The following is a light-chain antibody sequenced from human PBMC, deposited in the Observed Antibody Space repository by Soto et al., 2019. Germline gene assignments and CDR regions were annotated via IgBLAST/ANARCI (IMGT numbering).Light chain of an antibody. V-gene: IGKV3-11*01. CDR3: QHRRDWPGT. CDR1: QSVSRF. J-gene: IGKJ1*01. Sequence: IVLTQSPATLSLSPGEGATLSCRASQSVSRFLAWYQQKPGQAPRLLIYDASSRPTGIPARFSGSGSGTDFTLTISGLEPEDFALYYCQHRRDWPGTFGQGTKVDIK. CDR2: DAS.